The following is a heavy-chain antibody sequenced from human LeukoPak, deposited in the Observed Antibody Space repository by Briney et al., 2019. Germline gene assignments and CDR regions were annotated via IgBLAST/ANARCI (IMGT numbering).Heavy chain of an antibody. Sequence: SETLSLTCAVSGGSFSGYYWSWIRQPPGKGLEWIGEINHSGSTNYNPSLKSRVTISVDTSKNQFSLKLSSVTAADTAVYYCARSGGGYCSSTSCYSTPWFNPWGQGTLVTVSS. CDR1: GGSFSGYY. V-gene: IGHV4-34*01. CDR2: INHSGST. CDR3: ARSGGGYCSSTSCYSTPWFNP. J-gene: IGHJ5*02. D-gene: IGHD2-2*01.